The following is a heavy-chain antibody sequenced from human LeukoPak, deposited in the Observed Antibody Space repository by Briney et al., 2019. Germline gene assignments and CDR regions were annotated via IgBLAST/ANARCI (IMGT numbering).Heavy chain of an antibody. V-gene: IGHV1-2*06. Sequence: ASMKVSCKASGYTFTGYYMHWVRQAPGQGLEWMGRINPNSGGTNYAQKFQGRVTMTRDTSISTAYMELSRLRSDDTAVYYCARPLTDRNYYYGMDVWGQGTTVTVSS. CDR3: ARPLTDRNYYYGMDV. J-gene: IGHJ6*02. CDR2: INPNSGGT. CDR1: GYTFTGYY.